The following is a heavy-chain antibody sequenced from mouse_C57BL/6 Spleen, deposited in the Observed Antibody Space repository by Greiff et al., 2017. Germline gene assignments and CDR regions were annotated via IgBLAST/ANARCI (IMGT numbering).Heavy chain of an antibody. Sequence: VQLQQSGAELVRPGASVKLSCTASGFNIKDYYMHWVKQRPEQGLEWIGRIGPEDGDTEYAPKFQGKATMTADTSSNTAYLQLSSLTSEDTAVYYCTLGGNYGRGAMDYWGQGTSVTVSS. CDR1: GFNIKDYY. CDR3: TLGGNYGRGAMDY. V-gene: IGHV14-1*01. J-gene: IGHJ4*01. D-gene: IGHD2-1*01. CDR2: IGPEDGDT.